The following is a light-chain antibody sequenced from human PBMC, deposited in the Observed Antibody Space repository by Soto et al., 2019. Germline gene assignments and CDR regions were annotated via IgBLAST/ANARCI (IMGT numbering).Light chain of an antibody. CDR1: SSDVGGYNY. Sequence: QSVLTQPAPVSGSPGQSITISCTGTSSDVGGYNYVSWYQQQSGKAPELMIHEVSNRPSGVSNRFSGSKSGNTASLTISGLQAEDEADYYCSSYTSSRAYVFGIGTKVTVL. V-gene: IGLV2-14*01. J-gene: IGLJ1*01. CDR3: SSYTSSRAYV. CDR2: EVS.